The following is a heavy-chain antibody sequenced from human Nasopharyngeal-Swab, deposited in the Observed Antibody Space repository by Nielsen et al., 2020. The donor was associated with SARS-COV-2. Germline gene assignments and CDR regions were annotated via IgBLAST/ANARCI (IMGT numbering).Heavy chain of an antibody. CDR1: GGSFSGYY. V-gene: IGHV4-34*01. CDR2: INHSGST. J-gene: IGHJ4*02. Sequence: GSLRLSCAVYGGSFSGYYWSWIRQPPGKGLEWIGEINHSGSTNYNPSLKSRVTISVDTSKNQFSLKLSSVTAADTAVYYCARGRGVRGAVNFDYWGQGTLVTVSS. D-gene: IGHD3-10*01. CDR3: ARGRGVRGAVNFDY.